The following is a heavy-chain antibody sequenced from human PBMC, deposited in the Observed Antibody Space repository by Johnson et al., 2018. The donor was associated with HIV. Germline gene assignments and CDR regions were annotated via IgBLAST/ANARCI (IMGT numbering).Heavy chain of an antibody. CDR1: GFTFSDSY. CDR2: ISSSGGTI. CDR3: AKNNEVWELLPVDAFDF. V-gene: IGHV3-11*04. Sequence: QVQLVESGGGLVKPGGSLRLSCAASGFTFSDSYMTWIRQAPGKGLEWVSYISSSGGTIYYADSVRGRFTISRNNAKNSLYLQMNSLRAEDTAVYYCAKNNEVWELLPVDAFDFWGQGTLITVSS. D-gene: IGHD1-26*01. J-gene: IGHJ3*01.